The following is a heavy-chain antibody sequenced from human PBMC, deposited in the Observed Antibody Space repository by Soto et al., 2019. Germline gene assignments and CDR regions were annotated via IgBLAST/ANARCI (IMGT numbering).Heavy chain of an antibody. D-gene: IGHD6-13*01. J-gene: IGHJ4*02. Sequence: GESLKISCAASGFTVSSNYMSWVRQAPGKGLEWVSVISSGGTTYYADSVKGRFTISRDNSKNTLYLQMNSLRAEDTAVYYCARDLGYSSSWSYYFDYWGQGTLVTVSS. V-gene: IGHV3-66*01. CDR1: GFTVSSNY. CDR3: ARDLGYSSSWSYYFDY. CDR2: ISSGGTT.